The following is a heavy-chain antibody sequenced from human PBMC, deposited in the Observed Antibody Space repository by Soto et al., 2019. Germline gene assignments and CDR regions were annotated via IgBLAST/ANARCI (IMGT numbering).Heavy chain of an antibody. D-gene: IGHD2-8*02. V-gene: IGHV3-23*01. CDR1: GFICSSYD. CDR3: AKATATGGGAFDI. Sequence: GGSLRLSCAASGFICSSYDMSWVRQAPGKGLEWVSTILVDGRTFYVDSVKGRFTISRDSSQNTMYLQMNSLTAGDTALYYCAKATATGGGAFDICGQGTMVTVSS. CDR2: ILVDGRT. J-gene: IGHJ3*02.